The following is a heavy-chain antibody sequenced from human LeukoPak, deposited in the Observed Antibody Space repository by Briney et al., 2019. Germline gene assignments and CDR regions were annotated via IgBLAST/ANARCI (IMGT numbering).Heavy chain of an antibody. CDR2: INPSGGST. J-gene: IGHJ4*02. Sequence: GASVNVSCKASGYTFTIYYMHWVRQAPGQGLEWMGIINPSGGSTSYAQKFQGRVTTTRDTSTSTVYMELSSLRSEDTAVYYCARDRDYGACLDYWGQGTLVTVSS. V-gene: IGHV1-46*01. CDR3: ARDRDYGACLDY. CDR1: GYTFTIYY. D-gene: IGHD4-17*01.